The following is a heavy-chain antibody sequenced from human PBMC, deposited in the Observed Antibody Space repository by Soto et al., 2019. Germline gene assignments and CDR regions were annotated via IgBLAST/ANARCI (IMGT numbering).Heavy chain of an antibody. D-gene: IGHD6-13*01. CDR3: ARVHYSSFDY. Sequence: GGSLRLSCAASGFTFSSYAMSWVRQAPGKGLEWVSSISSSSSYIYYADSVKGRFTISRDNAKNSLYLQMNSLRAEDTAVYYCARVHYSSFDYWGQGTLVTVSS. V-gene: IGHV3-21*01. J-gene: IGHJ4*02. CDR1: GFTFSSYA. CDR2: ISSSSSYI.